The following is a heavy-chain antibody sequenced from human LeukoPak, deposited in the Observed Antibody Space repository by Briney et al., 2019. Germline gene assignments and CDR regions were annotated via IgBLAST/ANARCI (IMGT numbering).Heavy chain of an antibody. CDR2: INPNSGGT. J-gene: IGHJ5*02. V-gene: IGHV1-2*06. CDR1: GYTFTGYY. CDR3: ARAYKYGWFAP. Sequence: ASVKVSCKASGYTFTGYYMHWVRQAPGQGLEWMGRINPNSGGTNYAQKFQGRVTMTRDTSISTGNMELSGLRSDDTAVYYCARAYKYGWFAPWGQGTLVTVSS. D-gene: IGHD1-14*01.